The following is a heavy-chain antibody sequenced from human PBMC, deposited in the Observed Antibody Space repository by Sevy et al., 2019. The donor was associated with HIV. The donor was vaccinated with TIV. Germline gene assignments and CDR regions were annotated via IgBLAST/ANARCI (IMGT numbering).Heavy chain of an antibody. CDR2: IYPGDSDT. V-gene: IGHV5-51*01. CDR1: GYSFTSYW. Sequence: GGSLRLSCKGSGYSFTSYWIGWVRQMPGKGLEWMGIIYPGDSDTRYSPSFQGQVTISADKSISTAYLQWSSLKASDTAMYYCARAKIAAAGTLYYYGMDVWGQGTTVTVSS. D-gene: IGHD6-13*01. CDR3: ARAKIAAAGTLYYYGMDV. J-gene: IGHJ6*02.